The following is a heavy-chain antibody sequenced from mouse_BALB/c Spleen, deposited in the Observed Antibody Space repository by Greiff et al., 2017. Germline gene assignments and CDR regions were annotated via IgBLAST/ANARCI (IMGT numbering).Heavy chain of an antibody. CDR3: ASFLTARAPWFAY. Sequence: DVMLVESGPSLVKPSQTLSLTCSVTGDSITSGYWNWIRKFPGNKLEYMGYISYSGSTYYNPSLKSRISITRDTSKNQYYLQLNSVTTEDTATYYCASFLTARAPWFAYWGQGTLVTVSA. D-gene: IGHD3-2*01. CDR2: ISYSGST. CDR1: GDSITSGY. J-gene: IGHJ3*01. V-gene: IGHV3-8*02.